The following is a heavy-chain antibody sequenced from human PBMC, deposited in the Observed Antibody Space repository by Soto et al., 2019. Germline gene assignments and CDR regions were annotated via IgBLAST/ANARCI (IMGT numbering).Heavy chain of an antibody. D-gene: IGHD2-2*01. CDR1: GYNFPDYW. J-gene: IGHJ5*02. CDR2: IYPGDSDT. CDR3: ARHGEDAQTQLRLKWFDP. V-gene: IGHV5-51*01. Sequence: PGESLKISCKGLGYNFPDYWIAWVRQMPGKGLEYMGIIYPGDSDTRYSPSFQGQVTISADKSISTAYLQWNSLEASDTAMYYCARHGEDAQTQLRLKWFDPWGQGTLVTVSS.